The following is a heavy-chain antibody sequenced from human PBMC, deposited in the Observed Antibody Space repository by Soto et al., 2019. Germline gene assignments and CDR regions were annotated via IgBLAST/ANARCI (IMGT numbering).Heavy chain of an antibody. CDR1: GFNFSSYW. CDR3: ARGGIIVGARTLLY. Sequence: EVQLVESGGGLVQPGGSLRLSCAASGFNFSSYWMSWVRQAPGKGLEWVANIKQDGSEKYYVDSVKGRFTISRDNAKNSLYLQMNSLRAEDTAVYYCARGGIIVGARTLLYWGQGTLVTVSS. CDR2: IKQDGSEK. V-gene: IGHV3-7*03. J-gene: IGHJ4*02. D-gene: IGHD1-26*01.